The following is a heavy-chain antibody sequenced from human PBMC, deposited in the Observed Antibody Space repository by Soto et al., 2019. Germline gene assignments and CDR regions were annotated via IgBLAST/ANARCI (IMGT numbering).Heavy chain of an antibody. CDR1: GFTFGNYA. V-gene: IGHV3-30-3*01. CDR3: ARHEGLGIVVIPTAPPDY. CDR2: ISYDGSNK. D-gene: IGHD2-15*01. J-gene: IGHJ4*02. Sequence: QVQLVESGGGEVQPGRSLRLSCAASGFTFGNYAMHWVRQAPGKGLEWVALISYDGSNKYYADSVKGRFIVSRDNFKNTLYLQMNSLRPEDTAVYYCARHEGLGIVVIPTAPPDYWGQGTLVTVSS.